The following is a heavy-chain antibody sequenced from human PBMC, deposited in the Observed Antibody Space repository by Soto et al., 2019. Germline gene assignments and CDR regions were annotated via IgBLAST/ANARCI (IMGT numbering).Heavy chain of an antibody. D-gene: IGHD3-22*01. CDR2: INAGNGNT. V-gene: IGHV1-3*01. Sequence: QVQLVQSGAEVKKPGASVKISCKASGYIFTTYAIHWVRQARGQSLEWMGWINAGNGNTRYSQKFQGRVTIARDTSASTAYMELSSLRFEDTAVYYCARDPHYYDTTGYCLDSWGQGTLVTVSS. J-gene: IGHJ4*02. CDR3: ARDPHYYDTTGYCLDS. CDR1: GYIFTTYA.